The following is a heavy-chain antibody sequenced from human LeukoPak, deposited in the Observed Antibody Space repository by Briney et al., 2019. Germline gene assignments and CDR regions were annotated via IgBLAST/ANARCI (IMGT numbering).Heavy chain of an antibody. CDR2: ITSGGRST. J-gene: IGHJ4*01. Sequence: GGSLRLSCAVSGFTFSNYAMSWVRQAPGKGLEWVSGITSGGRSTYYADSVKGRFTISRDNAKSTLYLQMNSLIVEDTAVYYCARGPGSSGGAYVGDYWGHGTLVTVSS. CDR3: ARGPGSSGGAYVGDY. CDR1: GFTFSNYA. D-gene: IGHD6-19*01. V-gene: IGHV3-23*01.